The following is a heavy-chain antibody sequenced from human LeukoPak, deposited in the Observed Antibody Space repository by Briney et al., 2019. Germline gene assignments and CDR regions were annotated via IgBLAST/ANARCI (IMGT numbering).Heavy chain of an antibody. CDR3: ATDPDGYSLNY. CDR2: ISSSSSFI. J-gene: IGHJ4*02. CDR1: GFTFRSYS. V-gene: IGHV3-21*01. D-gene: IGHD5-24*01. Sequence: GGSLRLSCAASGFTFRSYSVNWVRQAPGKGLEWVSSISSSSSFIYYADSVKGRFTISRDDAKNSLYLQVNSLRAEDSAVYYCATDPDGYSLNYWGQGTLVTVSS.